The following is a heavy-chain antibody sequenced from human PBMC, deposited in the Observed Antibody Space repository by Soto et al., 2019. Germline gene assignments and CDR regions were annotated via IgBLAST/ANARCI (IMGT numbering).Heavy chain of an antibody. D-gene: IGHD5-18*01. CDR2: ISYDGSNK. V-gene: IGHV3-30-3*01. J-gene: IGHJ4*02. CDR3: ARPQGYSYGPFFDY. CDR1: GFTFSSYA. Sequence: QVQLVESGGGVVQPGRSLRLSCAASGFTFSSYAMHWVRQAPGKGLEWVAVISYDGSNKYYADSVKGRFTISRDNSKNTLYLQMNSLRAEDTAVYYCARPQGYSYGPFFDYWGQGTLVTVSS.